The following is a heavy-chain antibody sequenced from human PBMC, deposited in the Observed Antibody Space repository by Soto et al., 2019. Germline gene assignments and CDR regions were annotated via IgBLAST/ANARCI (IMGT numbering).Heavy chain of an antibody. CDR2: INHSGST. CDR1: GGSFSGYY. CDR3: ARDQWYYDSSGYYGAFDI. Sequence: ETLSLTCAVYGGSFSGYYWSWIRQPPGKGLEWIGEINHSGSTSYNPSLKSRVTISVDTSKNQFSLKLSSVTAADTAVYYCARDQWYYDSSGYYGAFDIWGQGTMVTVSS. J-gene: IGHJ3*02. V-gene: IGHV4-34*01. D-gene: IGHD3-22*01.